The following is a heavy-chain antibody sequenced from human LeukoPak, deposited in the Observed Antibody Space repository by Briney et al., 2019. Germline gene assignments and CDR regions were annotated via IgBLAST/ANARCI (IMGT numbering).Heavy chain of an antibody. Sequence: GGSLRLSCAASGFTFSSYGMHWVRQAPGKGLEWVAVILYDGSNKYYADSVKGRFTISRDNSKNTLYLQVNSLRAEDTAVYYCARDRLLWFGELSYWGQGTLVTVSS. D-gene: IGHD3-10*01. CDR2: ILYDGSNK. J-gene: IGHJ4*02. CDR3: ARDRLLWFGELSY. V-gene: IGHV3-30*03. CDR1: GFTFSSYG.